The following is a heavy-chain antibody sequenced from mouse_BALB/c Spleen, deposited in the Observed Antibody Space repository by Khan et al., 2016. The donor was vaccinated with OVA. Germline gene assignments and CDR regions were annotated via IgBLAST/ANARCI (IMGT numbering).Heavy chain of an antibody. V-gene: IGHV5-6-3*01. J-gene: IGHJ1*01. CDR2: INSNGGTS. CDR3: TRGYYRYDDGDWFFDV. D-gene: IGHD2-14*01. Sequence: EVELVESGGGLVQPGGSLKLSCAASGFTFSGYGMSWVRQTPDKRLELVATINSNGGTSYYPDSMRGRFTISRDNAKNTLHLQMSSLKSEDTAMYCCTRGYYRYDDGDWFFDVWGAGTTITVSS. CDR1: GFTFSGYG.